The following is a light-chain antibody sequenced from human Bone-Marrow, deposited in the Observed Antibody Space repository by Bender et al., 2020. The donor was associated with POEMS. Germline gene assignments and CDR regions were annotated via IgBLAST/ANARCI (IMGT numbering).Light chain of an antibody. J-gene: IGLJ1*01. Sequence: QSALTQPASVSGSPGQSITISCTGTSSDVGDYNYVSWYQQHPGKAPKLMIYDVANRPSGVSDRFSGSKSGNTASLTISGLQAEDEAEYYCSSYTTSVTRVFGTGTTVTVL. V-gene: IGLV2-14*03. CDR1: SSDVGDYNY. CDR2: DVA. CDR3: SSYTTSVTRV.